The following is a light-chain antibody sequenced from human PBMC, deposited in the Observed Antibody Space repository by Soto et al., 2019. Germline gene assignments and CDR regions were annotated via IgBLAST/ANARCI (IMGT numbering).Light chain of an antibody. CDR2: GVS. Sequence: EIVMTQSPATVSVSPGERASLSCMASHSVSSNLAWYQQKPGQAPRLLIYGVSTRATGIPARFSGSGSGTEFTLTISSLQSEDFAVYYCQQYNSWPPLTFGGGTKVEIK. CDR1: HSVSSN. CDR3: QQYNSWPPLT. J-gene: IGKJ4*01. V-gene: IGKV3D-15*01.